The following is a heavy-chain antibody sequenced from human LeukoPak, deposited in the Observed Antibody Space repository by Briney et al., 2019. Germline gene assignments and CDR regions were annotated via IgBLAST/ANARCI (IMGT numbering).Heavy chain of an antibody. V-gene: IGHV3-23*01. CDR2: ISGSGGST. CDR3: ASPIAVTHFDY. D-gene: IGHD6-19*01. Sequence: GGSLRLSCAGSGFSFSDYTMNWVRQAPGKGLEWVSAISGSGGSTYYADSVKGRFTISRDNSKNTLYLQMNSLRAEDTAVYYCASPIAVTHFDYWGQGTLVTVSS. J-gene: IGHJ4*02. CDR1: GFSFSDYT.